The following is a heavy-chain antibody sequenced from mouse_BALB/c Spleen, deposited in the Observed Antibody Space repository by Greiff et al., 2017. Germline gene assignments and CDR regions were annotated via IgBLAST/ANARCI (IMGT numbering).Heavy chain of an antibody. CDR1: GFTFSSYT. Sequence: EVQLVESGGGLVQPGGSLKLSCAASGFTFSSYTMSWVRQTPEKRLEWVAYISNGGGSTYYPDTIKGRFTISRDNAKNTLYLQMISLKSEDTAMYYCARNYYGSSYDFDYWGQGTTLTVS. CDR2: ISNGGGST. CDR3: ARNYYGSSYDFDY. D-gene: IGHD1-1*01. J-gene: IGHJ2*01. V-gene: IGHV5-12-2*01.